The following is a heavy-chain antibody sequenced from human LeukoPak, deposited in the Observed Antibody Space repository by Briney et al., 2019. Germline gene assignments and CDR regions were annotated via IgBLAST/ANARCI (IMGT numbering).Heavy chain of an antibody. CDR3: AGTLAYSSGWYYFDY. CDR2: ISSSSSYT. D-gene: IGHD6-19*01. CDR1: GFTFSDYY. J-gene: IGHJ4*02. Sequence: GGSLRLSCAASGFTFSDYYMSWIRQAPGKGLEWVSYISSSSSYTNYADSVKGRFTISRDNAKNSLYLRMNSLRAEDTAVYYCAGTLAYSSGWYYFDYWGQGTLVTVSS. V-gene: IGHV3-11*06.